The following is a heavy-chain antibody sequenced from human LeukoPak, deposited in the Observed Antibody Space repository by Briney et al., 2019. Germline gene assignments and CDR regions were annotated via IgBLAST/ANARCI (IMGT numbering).Heavy chain of an antibody. Sequence: GGSLRLSCAASGFTVSSNYMSWVRQAPGKGLEWVSVIYSGGSTYYADSVKGRFTISRDNSKNTLYLQMNSLRAEDTAVYYCARNPHLYSSGWPYYFDYWGQGTLVTVSS. CDR1: GFTVSSNY. D-gene: IGHD6-19*01. CDR3: ARNPHLYSSGWPYYFDY. J-gene: IGHJ4*02. V-gene: IGHV3-66*01. CDR2: IYSGGST.